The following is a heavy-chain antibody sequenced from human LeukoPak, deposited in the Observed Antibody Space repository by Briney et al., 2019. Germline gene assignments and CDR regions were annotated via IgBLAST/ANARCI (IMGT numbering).Heavy chain of an antibody. CDR3: ARGPSPFDY. V-gene: IGHV4-59*01. CDR1: GGSISSYY. J-gene: IGHJ4*02. CDR2: IYYSGTT. Sequence: SETLSLTCTVSGGSISSYYLSWIRQPPGKGLEWVAYIYYSGTTKYNPSLKSRITISVDTSNNQFSLKLSSVTAADTAVYYCARGPSPFDYWGQGTLVTVSS.